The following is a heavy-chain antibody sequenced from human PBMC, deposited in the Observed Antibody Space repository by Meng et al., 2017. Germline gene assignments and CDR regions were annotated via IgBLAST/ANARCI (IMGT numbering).Heavy chain of an antibody. CDR3: ARATDYYDSSGYYSGYFDL. J-gene: IGHJ2*01. CDR2: IIPIFGTA. D-gene: IGHD3-22*01. CDR1: GGTFSSYA. Sequence: GAEVKKPGSSVKVSCKASGGTFSSYAISWGRQATGQGLEWMGGIIPIFGTANYAQKFQGRVTITADKSTSTAYMELSSLRSEDTAVYYCARATDYYDSSGYYSGYFDLWGRGTLVTVSS. V-gene: IGHV1-69*06.